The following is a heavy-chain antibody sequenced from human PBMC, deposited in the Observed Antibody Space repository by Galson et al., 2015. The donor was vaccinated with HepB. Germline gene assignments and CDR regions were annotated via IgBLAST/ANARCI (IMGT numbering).Heavy chain of an antibody. D-gene: IGHD2-2*02. CDR1: GFTFSSYS. Sequence: SLRLSCAASGFTFSSYSMNWVRQAPGKGLEWVSSISSSSSYIYYADSVKGRFTISRDNAKNSLYLQMNSLRAEDTAVYYCARSPVVPAAIAVSDYWGQGTLVTVSS. CDR2: ISSSSSYI. J-gene: IGHJ4*02. CDR3: ARSPVVPAAIAVSDY. V-gene: IGHV3-21*01.